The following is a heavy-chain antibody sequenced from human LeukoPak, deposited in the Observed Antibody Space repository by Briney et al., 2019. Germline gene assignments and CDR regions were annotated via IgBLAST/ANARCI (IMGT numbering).Heavy chain of an antibody. CDR3: ARLTVTRYFDY. CDR2: IYHSGST. V-gene: IGHV4-39*07. CDR1: GDSISSSRYY. D-gene: IGHD4-17*01. J-gene: IGHJ4*02. Sequence: SETLSLTCTVSGDSISSSRYYWGWIRQTPGKGLEWIGSIYHSGSTYYNPSLKSRVTISVDTSKNQFSLKLNSVTAADTAVYYCARLTVTRYFDYWGQGTLVTVSS.